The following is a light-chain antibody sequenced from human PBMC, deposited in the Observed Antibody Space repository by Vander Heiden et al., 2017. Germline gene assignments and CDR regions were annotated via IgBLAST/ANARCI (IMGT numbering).Light chain of an antibody. V-gene: IGKV3-11*01. CDR1: QSISSY. CDR2: DAS. J-gene: IGKJ2*01. Sequence: ELVLTQSPATLSLSPGERATLSCRASQSISSYLAWYQQKPGQAPRLLIYDASNRATGTPARFSGSGSGTDFTLTISSLEPEDFVVYYCQQRSNWPPETFGQGTKLEIK. CDR3: QQRSNWPPET.